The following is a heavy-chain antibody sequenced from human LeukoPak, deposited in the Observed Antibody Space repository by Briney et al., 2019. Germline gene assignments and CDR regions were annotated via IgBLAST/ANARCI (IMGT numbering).Heavy chain of an antibody. D-gene: IGHD1-26*01. Sequence: SQTLSPTCTVSGDSIAMFYSGWIRQPPGEGLGWIGYISYSGNTNYNLSIKGGATMSVDTSRTQFSLKLSSVAAADTAVYYCATFPARLSGPVGFWGQGTLVTVSS. CDR1: GDSIAMFY. V-gene: IGHV4-59*01. CDR2: ISYSGNT. J-gene: IGHJ4*02. CDR3: ATFPARLSGPVGF.